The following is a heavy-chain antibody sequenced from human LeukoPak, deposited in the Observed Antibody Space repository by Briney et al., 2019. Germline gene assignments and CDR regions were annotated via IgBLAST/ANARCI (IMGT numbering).Heavy chain of an antibody. J-gene: IGHJ4*02. CDR1: GGSISSSSYY. D-gene: IGHD2-2*01. Sequence: SETLSLTCTVSGGSISSSSYYWGWIRQPPGKGLEWIGSIYYSGSTYYNPSLKSRVTISVDTSKNQFSLKLSSVTAADTAVYYCARLDSNQLLRIDYWGQGTLVTVSS. V-gene: IGHV4-39*07. CDR2: IYYSGST. CDR3: ARLDSNQLLRIDY.